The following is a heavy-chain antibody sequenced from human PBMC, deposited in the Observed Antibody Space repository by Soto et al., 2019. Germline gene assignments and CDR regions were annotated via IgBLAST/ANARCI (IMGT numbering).Heavy chain of an antibody. J-gene: IGHJ5*02. CDR1: GYTFTRYT. V-gene: IGHV1-3*01. CDR2: INPDNGNT. Sequence: ASVKVSCKAAGYTFTRYTMNRVRQAPGQRLEWMGWINPDNGNTKSSQKFQDRVIITRDTSASTAYMDLSSLRSEDTAVYYCARGIATGQLDPWGQGTLVTVSS. D-gene: IGHD2-15*01. CDR3: ARGIATGQLDP.